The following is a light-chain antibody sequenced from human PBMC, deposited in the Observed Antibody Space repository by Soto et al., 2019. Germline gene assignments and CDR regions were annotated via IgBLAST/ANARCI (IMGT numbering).Light chain of an antibody. CDR1: QSVSSSY. J-gene: IGKJ1*01. CDR3: QQYGSSPRT. V-gene: IGKV3-20*01. Sequence: EIVLTQSPGTLSLSPGERATLSCRASQSVSSSYLAWYQQKPGQAPRLLIYGASCRATGIPDRFSGSGSGTDFTLTISRLEPEDFAVYYCQQYGSSPRTFGQGTKVDI. CDR2: GAS.